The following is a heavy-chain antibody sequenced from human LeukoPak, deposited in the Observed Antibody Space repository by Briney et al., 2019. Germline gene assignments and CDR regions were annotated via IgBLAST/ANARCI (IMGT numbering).Heavy chain of an antibody. CDR1: GFPFRNSW. Sequence: PGGSLRLSCAASGFPFRNSWMHWVRQAPGKGLVWVSRINDDGSTTNYADSVKGRFTISRDNAKNTLYLQMNSLSGEDTAVYYCARAIGGSSDFWGQGALVTVSS. V-gene: IGHV3-74*01. CDR2: INDDGSTT. CDR3: ARAIGGSSDF. D-gene: IGHD3-16*01. J-gene: IGHJ4*02.